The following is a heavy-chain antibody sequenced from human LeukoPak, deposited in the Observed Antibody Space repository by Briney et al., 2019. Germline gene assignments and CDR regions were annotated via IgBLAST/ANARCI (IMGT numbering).Heavy chain of an antibody. CDR3: ARASGIVVVPAAMKGRGSSIGY. J-gene: IGHJ4*02. CDR1: GYTFTGYY. Sequence: ASVKVSCKASGYTFTGYYMHWVRQAPGQGLEWMGWINPNSGGTNYAQKFQGRVTMTRDTSISTAYMELSRLRSDDTAVYYCARASGIVVVPAAMKGRGSSIGYWGQGTLVTVSS. V-gene: IGHV1-2*02. CDR2: INPNSGGT. D-gene: IGHD2-2*01.